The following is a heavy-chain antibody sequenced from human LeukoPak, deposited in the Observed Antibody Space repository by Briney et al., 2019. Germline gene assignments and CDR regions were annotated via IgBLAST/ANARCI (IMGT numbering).Heavy chain of an antibody. CDR3: TRYSTVSGWFDP. CDR2: INHSGST. CDR1: GGSFSYYY. Sequence: SETLSLTCAIYGGSFSYYYWSWIRQPPEKGLEWIGEINHSGSTNYNPSLKSRVTISVDTSKSQFPLKLSSVTAADTAVYYCTRYSTVSGWFDPWGQRTLVTVDS. D-gene: IGHD6-13*01. J-gene: IGHJ5*02. V-gene: IGHV4-34*01.